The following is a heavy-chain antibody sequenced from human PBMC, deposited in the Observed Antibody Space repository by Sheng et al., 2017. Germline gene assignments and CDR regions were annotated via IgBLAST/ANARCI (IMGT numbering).Heavy chain of an antibody. CDR3: ARGGESSGYYYGDY. CDR2: IFSGGAT. J-gene: IGHJ4*02. Sequence: EVQLVESGGGLIQPGGSLRLSCVVSGFNVRNNYMSWVRQAPGKGLEWVSVIFSGGATEYADSVKGRFTISRDNSKNTLNLQMNSLRVEDTAVYYCARGGESSGYYYGDYWGQGTLVTVSS. V-gene: IGHV3-53*01. D-gene: IGHD3-22*01. CDR1: GFNVRNNY.